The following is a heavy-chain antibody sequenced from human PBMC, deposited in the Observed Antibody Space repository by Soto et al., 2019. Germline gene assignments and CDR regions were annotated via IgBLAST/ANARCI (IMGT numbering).Heavy chain of an antibody. D-gene: IGHD3-10*01. CDR1: VFTFSSSA. Sequence: WGSLRLSCVASVFTFSSSAISWVRQAPGKGLEWVSAISGSGGSTYYADSVKGRFTISRDNSKNTLYLQMNSLRAEDTAVYYCAKGSSGSGSYSPIDYWGQGTLVTVSS. CDR2: ISGSGGST. J-gene: IGHJ4*02. V-gene: IGHV3-23*01. CDR3: AKGSSGSGSYSPIDY.